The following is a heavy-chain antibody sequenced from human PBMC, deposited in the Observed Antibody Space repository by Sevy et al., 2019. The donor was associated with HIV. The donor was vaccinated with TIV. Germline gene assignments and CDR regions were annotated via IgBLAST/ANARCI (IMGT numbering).Heavy chain of an antibody. Sequence: GGSLRLSCVASGFIFSNSAMSWVRQASKKGLEWVSGVSGSGGGTYYAESVEGRFTISRDNSKNTLYLQMNSLRAEDTAVYYCVKEQSDYVGTGDFWGQGTLVTVSS. V-gene: IGHV3-23*01. CDR2: VSGSGGGT. J-gene: IGHJ4*02. CDR3: VKEQSDYVGTGDF. D-gene: IGHD4-17*01. CDR1: GFIFSNSA.